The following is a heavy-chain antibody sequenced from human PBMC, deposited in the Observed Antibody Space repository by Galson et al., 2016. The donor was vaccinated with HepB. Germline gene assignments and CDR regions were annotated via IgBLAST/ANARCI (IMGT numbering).Heavy chain of an antibody. J-gene: IGHJ4*02. CDR2: ISCDGKKK. Sequence: SLRLSCAASGFTFGNYGMNWVRQAPGKGLEWVAVISCDGKKKDYADSVKGRFTISRDNSKNTLYLQMSSLRAEDTAVYFCAREAYYVTGDAQDNWGQGTLVTVSA. CDR1: GFTFGNYG. V-gene: IGHV3-33*01. D-gene: IGHD3-10*02. CDR3: AREAYYVTGDAQDN.